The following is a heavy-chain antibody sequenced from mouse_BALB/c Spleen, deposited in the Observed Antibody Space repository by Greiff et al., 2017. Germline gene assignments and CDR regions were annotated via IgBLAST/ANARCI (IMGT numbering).Heavy chain of an antibody. J-gene: IGHJ4*01. CDR2: IDPANGNT. Sequence: EVQLQQSGAELVKPGASVKLSCTASGFNIKDTYMHWVKQRPEQGLEWIGRIDPANGNTKYDPKFQGKATITADTSSNTAYLQLSSLTSEDTAVYYCARSFPHYAMDYWRQGTSVTVSS. CDR3: ARSFPHYAMDY. V-gene: IGHV14-3*02. CDR1: GFNIKDTY.